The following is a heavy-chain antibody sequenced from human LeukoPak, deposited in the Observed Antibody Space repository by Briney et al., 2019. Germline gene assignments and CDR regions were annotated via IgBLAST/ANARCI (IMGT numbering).Heavy chain of an antibody. V-gene: IGHV3-21*01. Sequence: PGGSLRLSCAASGFTFSSYSMNWVRQAPGKGLEWVSSISSIRSYIYYADSVKGRFTISRDNAKNSLYLQMDSLRAEDTAVYYCARDPSGSYYPRVSGALDIWGQGTMVTVSS. CDR3: ARDPSGSYYPRVSGALDI. J-gene: IGHJ3*02. D-gene: IGHD1-26*01. CDR1: GFTFSSYS. CDR2: ISSIRSYI.